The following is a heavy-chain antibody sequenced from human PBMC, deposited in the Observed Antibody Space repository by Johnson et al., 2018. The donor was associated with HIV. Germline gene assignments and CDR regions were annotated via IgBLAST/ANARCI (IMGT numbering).Heavy chain of an antibody. CDR3: TLEGGIVQDDAFDI. Sequence: VQLLESGGGLVQPGRSLRLSCPASGFTFGDYAMSWVRQAPGKGLEWVGRVKSKIDGGTTDYAAPVKGRFTISRDDSKNTLYLQVISLKTEDTAVYYCTLEGGIVQDDAFDIWGQGTMVTVSS. CDR2: VKSKIDGGTT. V-gene: IGHV3-15*01. J-gene: IGHJ3*02. D-gene: IGHD1-26*01. CDR1: GFTFGDYA.